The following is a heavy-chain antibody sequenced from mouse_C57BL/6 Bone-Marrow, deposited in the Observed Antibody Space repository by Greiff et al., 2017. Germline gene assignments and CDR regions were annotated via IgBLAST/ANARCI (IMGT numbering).Heavy chain of an antibody. D-gene: IGHD1-1*01. CDR2: ISSGGSYT. CDR3: ARHEGPTTVVPYFDY. V-gene: IGHV5-6*01. Sequence: EVKVVESGGDLVKPGGSLKLSCAASGFTFSSYGMSWVRQTPDKRLEWVATISSGGSYTYYPDSVKGRFTISRDNAKNTLYLQMSSLKSEDTAMYYCARHEGPTTVVPYFDYWGQGTTLTVSS. J-gene: IGHJ2*01. CDR1: GFTFSSYG.